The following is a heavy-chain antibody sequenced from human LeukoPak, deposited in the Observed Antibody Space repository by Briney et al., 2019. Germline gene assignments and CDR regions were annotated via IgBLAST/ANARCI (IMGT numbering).Heavy chain of an antibody. D-gene: IGHD5-24*01. J-gene: IGHJ4*02. V-gene: IGHV3-21*01. CDR1: GFTFSSYS. CDR3: ARGRDGYNRSPNDY. CDR2: ISSSSSYI. Sequence: GGSLRLSCAASGFTFSSYSMNWVRQAPGKGLEWVSSISSSSSYIYYADSVKGRFTISRDNAKNSLYLQMNSLRAEDTAVYYCARGRDGYNRSPNDYWGQGTLVTVSS.